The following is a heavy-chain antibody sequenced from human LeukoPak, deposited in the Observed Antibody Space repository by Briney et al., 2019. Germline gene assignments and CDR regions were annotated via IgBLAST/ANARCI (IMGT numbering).Heavy chain of an antibody. CDR1: DDSFSTHY. Sequence: SEALSLTCSVSDDSFSTHYWTWIRQPLGKRMGWIGSISTIGGINYNPSTKSRATLPVATSKTQFSRKLTSVTAAATTVHYCARDPTTVTKGFDISGQGTTVTVSS. J-gene: IGHJ3*02. D-gene: IGHD4-11*01. CDR3: ARDPTTVTKGFDI. V-gene: IGHV4-59*11. CDR2: ISTIGGI.